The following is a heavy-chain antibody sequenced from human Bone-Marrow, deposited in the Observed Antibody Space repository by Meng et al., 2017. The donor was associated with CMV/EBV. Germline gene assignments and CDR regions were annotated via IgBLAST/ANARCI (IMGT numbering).Heavy chain of an antibody. V-gene: IGHV3-7*01. J-gene: IGHJ6*02. D-gene: IGHD6-6*01. CDR2: IKQDGSEK. CDR3: ARDYIPLVEYYYGMDV. CDR1: GFTFSSYW. Sequence: GESLKISCAASGFTFSSYWMSWVRQAPGKGLEWVANIKQDGSEKYYVDSVKGRFTISRDNAKNSLYLQMNSLRAEDTAVYYCARDYIPLVEYYYGMDVWGQGTTVTVSS.